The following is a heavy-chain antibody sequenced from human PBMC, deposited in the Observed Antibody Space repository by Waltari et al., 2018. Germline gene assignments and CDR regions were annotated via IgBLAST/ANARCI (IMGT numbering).Heavy chain of an antibody. J-gene: IGHJ6*02. CDR2: IYPGDSDT. Sequence: EVQLVQSGAEVKKPGESLKISCKGSGYSFTSYWIGWVRQMPGKGLEWMGIIYPGDSDTRYSPSFQGQVTISADKSISTAYLQWSSLKASDTAMYYCARLRDYGGNSYTYYYYGMDVWGQGTTVTVSS. D-gene: IGHD2-15*01. CDR1: GYSFTSYW. CDR3: ARLRDYGGNSYTYYYYGMDV. V-gene: IGHV5-51*03.